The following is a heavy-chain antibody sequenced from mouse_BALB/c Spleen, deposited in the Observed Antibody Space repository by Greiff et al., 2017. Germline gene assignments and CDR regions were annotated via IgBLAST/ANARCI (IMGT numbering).Heavy chain of an antibody. CDR2: INPSNGGT. CDR1: GYTFTSYY. J-gene: IGHJ4*01. CDR3: TRRFLRYGAMDY. Sequence: QVQLQQSGAELVKPGASVKLSCKASGYTFTSYYMYWVKQRPGQGLEWIGEINPSNGGTNFNEKFKSKATLTVDKSSSTAYMQLSSLTSEDSAVYYCTRRFLRYGAMDYWGQGTSVTVSS. V-gene: IGHV1S81*02. D-gene: IGHD1-1*01.